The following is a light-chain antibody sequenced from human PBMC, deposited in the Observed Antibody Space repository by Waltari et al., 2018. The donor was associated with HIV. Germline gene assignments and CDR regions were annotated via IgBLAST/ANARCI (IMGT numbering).Light chain of an antibody. V-gene: IGLV1-44*01. CDR1: GFNIGRNA. J-gene: IGLJ2*01. CDR3: ATWDDTLQGRV. Sequence: QSVLTQPPSASGTPGQRVTIPCSGSGFNIGRNAVNWYQQLPGTAPKLLIYSHNQRPSGVPDRFSGSKSGTSASLAISGLQSEDEATYYCATWDDTLQGRVFGGGTKLTVL. CDR2: SHN.